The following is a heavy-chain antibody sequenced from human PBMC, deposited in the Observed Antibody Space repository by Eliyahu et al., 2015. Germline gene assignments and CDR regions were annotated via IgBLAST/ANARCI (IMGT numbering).Heavy chain of an antibody. J-gene: IGHJ2*01. V-gene: IGHV3-9*01. D-gene: IGHD4-17*01. CDR2: ISWNSGSI. CDR1: GFTFDDYA. Sequence: EVQLVESGGGLVQPGRSLRLSCAASGFTFDDYAXHWVRQAPGKGLEWVSGISWNSGSIGYADSVKGRFTISRDNAKNSLYLQMNSLRAEDTALYYCAKDKTTVTNWYFDLWGRGTLVTVSS. CDR3: AKDKTTVTNWYFDL.